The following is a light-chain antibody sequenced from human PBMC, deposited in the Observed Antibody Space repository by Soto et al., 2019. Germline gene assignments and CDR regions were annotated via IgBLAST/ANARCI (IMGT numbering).Light chain of an antibody. CDR1: ERISDY. J-gene: IGKJ1*01. Sequence: DIHMTQSPSSLSASVGYRFTISCRASERISDYLAWYQQKPGKAPKLLINTASSLRSGVPSRFSGSGSGTDFTLTISSLQPEDVETYYCQKYNSDPWTFGQGTKVDIK. CDR2: TAS. V-gene: IGKV1-27*01. CDR3: QKYNSDPWT.